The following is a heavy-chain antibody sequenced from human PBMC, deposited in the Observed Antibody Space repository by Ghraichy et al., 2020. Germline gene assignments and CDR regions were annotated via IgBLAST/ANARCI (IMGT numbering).Heavy chain of an antibody. CDR3: ARDPGYCRTSTCYAEGGWFDP. V-gene: IGHV3-23*01. CDR2: ISGSGGNT. D-gene: IGHD2-2*01. CDR1: GFTFAAYA. Sequence: GGSLRLSCSASGFTFAAYAMSWVRQAPGKGLEWVSTISGSGGNTHYADSVKGRFTISRDNSKNTLYLQMKSLTAEDTAVYYCARDPGYCRTSTCYAEGGWFDPWGQGTLFTVSS. J-gene: IGHJ5*02.